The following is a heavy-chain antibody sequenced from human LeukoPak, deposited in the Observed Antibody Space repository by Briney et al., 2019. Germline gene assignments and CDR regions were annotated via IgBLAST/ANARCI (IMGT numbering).Heavy chain of an antibody. D-gene: IGHD5-12*01. Sequence: SVKVSCKASGGTFSSYAISWVRQAPGQGLEWMGGTIPIFGTANYAQKFQGRVTITADESTSTAYMELSSLRSEDTAVYYCASCQWRYSGYEKQYYYYYYMDVWGKGTTVTVSS. CDR3: ASCQWRYSGYEKQYYYYYYMDV. V-gene: IGHV1-69*13. J-gene: IGHJ6*03. CDR1: GGTFSSYA. CDR2: TIPIFGTA.